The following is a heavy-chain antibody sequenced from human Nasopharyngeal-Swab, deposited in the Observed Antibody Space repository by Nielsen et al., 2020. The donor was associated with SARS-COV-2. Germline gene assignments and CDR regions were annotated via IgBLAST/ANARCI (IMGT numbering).Heavy chain of an antibody. D-gene: IGHD5-18*01. J-gene: IGHJ4*02. CDR3: AREAYSYGPYFDY. CDR2: INRSGSTI. CDR1: GFTFSEYY. V-gene: IGHV3-11*01. Sequence: GESLKISCAASGFTFSEYYMSWIRQAPGKGLELVSYINRSGSTIYYADSGKGRFTLSRDNAKNSLYLQMNSLRAEDTAVYYCAREAYSYGPYFDYWGQGTLVTVSS.